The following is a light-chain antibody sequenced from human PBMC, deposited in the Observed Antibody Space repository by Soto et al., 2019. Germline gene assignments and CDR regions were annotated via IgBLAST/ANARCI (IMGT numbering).Light chain of an antibody. CDR2: GAS. Sequence: IVLTHPTVTMSLSPGEITTLSCRASQSISMYLAWYQQKPGQGPRLLIYGASSRATGTPDRFSGSGSGTDFALTMKCRESEYFALYICQQYGLAPRTLGRGTKVDI. CDR1: QSISMY. CDR3: QQYGLAPRT. J-gene: IGKJ1*01. V-gene: IGKV3-20*01.